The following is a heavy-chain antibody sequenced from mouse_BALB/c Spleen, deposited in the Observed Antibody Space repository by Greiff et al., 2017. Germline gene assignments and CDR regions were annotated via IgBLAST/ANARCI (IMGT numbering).Heavy chain of an antibody. Sequence: VQVVESGAELVRPGTSVKVSCKASGYAFTNYLIEWVKQRPGQGLEWIGVINPGSGGTNYNEKFKGKATLTADKSSSTAYMQLSSLTSDDSAVYFCARWGGYAMDYWGQGTSVTVSS. CDR2: INPGSGGT. J-gene: IGHJ4*01. CDR1: GYAFTNYL. V-gene: IGHV1-54*01. CDR3: ARWGGYAMDY.